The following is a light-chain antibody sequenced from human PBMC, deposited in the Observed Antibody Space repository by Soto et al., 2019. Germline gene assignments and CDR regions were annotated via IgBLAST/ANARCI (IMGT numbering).Light chain of an antibody. CDR2: AAS. V-gene: IGKV1-39*01. CDR3: QQSYSTPSIT. J-gene: IGKJ5*01. CDR1: ESISRH. Sequence: DIQMTQSPSSLSAFVGDRVTITCRASESISRHLNWYQQKPGKAPKLLIYAASSLQNGVPSRFSAGGSGTKFTLTISNLQPADFATYYCQQSYSTPSITFGQGTRLEIK.